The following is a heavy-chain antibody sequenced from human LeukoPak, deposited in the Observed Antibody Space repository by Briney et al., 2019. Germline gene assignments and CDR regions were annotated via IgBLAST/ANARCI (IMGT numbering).Heavy chain of an antibody. CDR3: ASELAVAGTWTDY. CDR1: GYTFTSYC. D-gene: IGHD6-19*01. J-gene: IGHJ4*02. V-gene: IGHV1-18*01. CDR2: ISDYNGNK. Sequence: ASVKVSCKASGYTFTSYCISWVRQAPGQGLEWMGWISDYNGNKNYAQQLQGRVTMTTDTSTSTAYMELRSLRSDDTAVYYCASELAVAGTWTDYWGQGTLVTVSS.